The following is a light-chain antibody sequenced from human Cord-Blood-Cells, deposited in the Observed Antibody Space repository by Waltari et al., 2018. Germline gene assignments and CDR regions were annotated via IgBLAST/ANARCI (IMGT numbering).Light chain of an antibody. CDR1: QSISSW. J-gene: IGKJ4*01. CDR3: QQYNSYPLT. Sequence: DIQMTQSPSTLSASVGDRVTITCRASQSISSWLAWYQQKPGKAPKLRIYKASSLERGVPSRFSGSGSGTEFTLTISSLQPDDFATYYCQQYNSYPLTFGGGTKVEIK. CDR2: KAS. V-gene: IGKV1-5*03.